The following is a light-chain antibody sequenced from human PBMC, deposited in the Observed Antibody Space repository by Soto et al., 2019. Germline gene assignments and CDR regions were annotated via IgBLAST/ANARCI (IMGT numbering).Light chain of an antibody. CDR3: QQLNTYPRT. Sequence: DIQLTQSPSFLSASVGDRVTITCRASQGISSYLAWYQQKPEKAPKLLIYAASTLQSGVPSRFSGSGSGTEFTLTINSLQPEDFATYYCQQLNTYPRTFGQGTKVDIK. V-gene: IGKV1-9*01. CDR2: AAS. J-gene: IGKJ1*01. CDR1: QGISSY.